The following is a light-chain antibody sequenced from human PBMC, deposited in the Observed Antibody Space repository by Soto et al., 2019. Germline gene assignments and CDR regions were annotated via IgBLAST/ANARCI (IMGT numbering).Light chain of an antibody. Sequence: QSVLAQPASVSGSPGQAIAISCTGTSSDVGAYNYVSWYQQHPGKAPKLIVHEVSDRPSGVSDRFSGSKSGNTASLTISGLQAEDGADYYCSSYTGAYTLVFGTGTKVPVL. CDR2: EVS. V-gene: IGLV2-14*01. J-gene: IGLJ1*01. CDR1: SSDVGAYNY. CDR3: SSYTGAYTLV.